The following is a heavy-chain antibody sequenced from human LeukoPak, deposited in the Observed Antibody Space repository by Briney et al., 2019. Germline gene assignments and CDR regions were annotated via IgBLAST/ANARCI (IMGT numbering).Heavy chain of an antibody. J-gene: IGHJ1*01. CDR1: GGSISSYY. D-gene: IGHD4-17*01. V-gene: IGHV4-59*01. Sequence: SETLPLTCTVSGGSISSYYWSWIRQPPGKGLEWIGYIYYSGSTNYNPSLKSRVTISVDTSKNQFSLKLSSVTAADTAVYYCARGRGDLKYFQHWGQGTLVTVSS. CDR2: IYYSGST. CDR3: ARGRGDLKYFQH.